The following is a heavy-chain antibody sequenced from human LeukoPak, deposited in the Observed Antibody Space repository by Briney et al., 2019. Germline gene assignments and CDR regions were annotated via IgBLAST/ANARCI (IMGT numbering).Heavy chain of an antibody. Sequence: SETLSLTCSVSGGSISTYYWSWVRQPPGKGLEWIVYIYYSGSTNNNPSLKSRVTISIDTSKNQFSLKLNSVTAADTAVYYCARHGGMVRGFSDAFDIWGQGTMVTVSS. D-gene: IGHD3-10*01. J-gene: IGHJ3*02. CDR1: GGSISTYY. CDR2: IYYSGST. CDR3: ARHGGMVRGFSDAFDI. V-gene: IGHV4-59*08.